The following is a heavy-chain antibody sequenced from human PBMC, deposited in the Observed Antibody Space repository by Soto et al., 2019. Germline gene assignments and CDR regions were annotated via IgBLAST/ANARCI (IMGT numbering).Heavy chain of an antibody. D-gene: IGHD6-13*01. J-gene: IGHJ6*02. CDR2: ISWDGGST. CDR1: GFTFDDYT. Sequence: GSLRLSCAASGFTFDDYTMHWVRQAPGKGLEWVSLISWDGGSTYYADSVKGRFTISRDNSKNSLYLQMNSLRTEDTALYYCAKAAAAGYYYYGMDVWGQGTTVTVS. V-gene: IGHV3-43*01. CDR3: AKAAAAGYYYYGMDV.